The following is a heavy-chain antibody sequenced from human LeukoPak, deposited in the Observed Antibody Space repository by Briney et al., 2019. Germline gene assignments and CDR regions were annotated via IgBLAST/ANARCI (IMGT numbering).Heavy chain of an antibody. CDR3: ARAGDRLLRRIFDY. V-gene: IGHV4-4*02. D-gene: IGHD2-15*01. CDR1: GVSISSSNW. Sequence: SGTLSRTCAVSGVSISSSNWWRWVRQPPGKGLEWIGEIYHSGSTNYNPSLKSRVTISVDKSKNQFSLKLSSVTAADTAVYYCARAGDRLLRRIFDYWGQGTLVTVSS. CDR2: IYHSGST. J-gene: IGHJ4*02.